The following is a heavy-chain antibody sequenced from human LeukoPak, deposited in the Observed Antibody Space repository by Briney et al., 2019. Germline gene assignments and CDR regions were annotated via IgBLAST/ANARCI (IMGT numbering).Heavy chain of an antibody. Sequence: SGGSLRLSCAASGFTVSSNYTSWVRQAPGKGLEWVSVIYSGGSTYYADSVKGRFTISRDNSKNTLYLQMNSLRAEDTAVYYCARWTLANAFDIWGQGTMVTVSS. CDR2: IYSGGST. CDR3: ARWTLANAFDI. J-gene: IGHJ3*02. D-gene: IGHD3-3*02. V-gene: IGHV3-66*01. CDR1: GFTVSSNY.